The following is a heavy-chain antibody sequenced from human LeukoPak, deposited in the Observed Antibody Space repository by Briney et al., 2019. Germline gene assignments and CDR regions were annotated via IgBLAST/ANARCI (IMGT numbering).Heavy chain of an antibody. Sequence: KTSQTLSLTCTVSGGSISSGGYYWSWIRQHPGKGLEWIGYIYYSGSTHYNPSLKSRVTISVDTSKNQFSLKLSSVTAADTAVYYCARDSDSSYFDYWGQGTLVTVSS. V-gene: IGHV4-31*03. CDR1: GGSISSGGYY. J-gene: IGHJ4*02. CDR2: IYYSGST. D-gene: IGHD3-22*01. CDR3: ARDSDSSYFDY.